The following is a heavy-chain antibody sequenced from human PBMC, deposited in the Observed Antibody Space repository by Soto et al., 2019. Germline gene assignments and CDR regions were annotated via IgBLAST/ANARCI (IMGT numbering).Heavy chain of an antibody. V-gene: IGHV1-8*01. Sequence: AASVKVSCKASGYTFTSYDINWVRQATGQGLEWMGWMNPNSGNTGYAQKFQGRVTMTRNTSISTAYMELSSLRSEDTAVYYCARRYCSGGSCYSDYWGQGTLVTVSS. CDR3: ARRYCSGGSCYSDY. CDR1: GYTFTSYD. J-gene: IGHJ4*02. CDR2: MNPNSGNT. D-gene: IGHD2-15*01.